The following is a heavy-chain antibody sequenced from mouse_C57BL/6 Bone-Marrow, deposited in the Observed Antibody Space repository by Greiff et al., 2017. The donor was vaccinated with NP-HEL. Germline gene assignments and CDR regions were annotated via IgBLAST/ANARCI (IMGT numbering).Heavy chain of an antibody. CDR3: ARRGGWYWYFDV. D-gene: IGHD3-2*02. Sequence: QVQLKESGAELARPGASVKLSCKASGYTFTSYGISWVKQRTGQGLEWIGEIYPRSGNTYYNEKFKGKATLTADKSSSTAYMELRGLPSEDSAVYFCARRGGWYWYFDVWGTGTTVTVSS. CDR2: IYPRSGNT. CDR1: GYTFTSYG. V-gene: IGHV1-81*01. J-gene: IGHJ1*03.